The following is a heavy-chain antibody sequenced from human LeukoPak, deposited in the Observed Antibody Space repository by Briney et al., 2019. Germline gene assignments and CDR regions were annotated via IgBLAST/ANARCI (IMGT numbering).Heavy chain of an antibody. V-gene: IGHV1-2*02. CDR2: ISPYSGAT. Sequence: ASVKVSCKASGYTFIGYYIHWVRQAPGQGLEWMGWISPYSGATNSAQRFQGRVTMTRDTSISTAYMEVNRLTSDDTAVYYCARPASSPQRYFDYWGQGTPVTVSS. D-gene: IGHD6-13*01. CDR1: GYTFIGYY. J-gene: IGHJ4*02. CDR3: ARPASSPQRYFDY.